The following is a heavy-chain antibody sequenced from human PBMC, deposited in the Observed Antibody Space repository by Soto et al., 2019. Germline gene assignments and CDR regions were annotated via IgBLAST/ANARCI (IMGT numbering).Heavy chain of an antibody. CDR1: GGSLNPYY. V-gene: IGHV4-59*08. D-gene: IGHD3-10*01. J-gene: IGHJ4*02. CDR2: IYYSGTT. Sequence: PSETLSLTCTVSGGSLNPYYWSWMRQPPGKGLEWIAYIYYSGTTEYNPSLKSRVTISVDMSKNQVSLHLRSVTAADTAVYYCARHPQGPYYKKGLDYWGQGDRVTVSS. CDR3: ARHPQGPYYKKGLDY.